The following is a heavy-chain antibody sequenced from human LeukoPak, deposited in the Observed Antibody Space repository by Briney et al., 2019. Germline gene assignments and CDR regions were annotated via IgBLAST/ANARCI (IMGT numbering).Heavy chain of an antibody. CDR2: IYTSGST. Sequence: SETLSLTCTVSGGSISSSSYYWGWIRQPAGKGLEWIGRIYTSGSTNYNPSLKSRVTMSVDTSKNQFSLKLSSVTAADTAVYYCARGADAFDIWGQGTMVTVSS. CDR1: GGSISSSSYY. V-gene: IGHV4-61*02. CDR3: ARGADAFDI. J-gene: IGHJ3*02.